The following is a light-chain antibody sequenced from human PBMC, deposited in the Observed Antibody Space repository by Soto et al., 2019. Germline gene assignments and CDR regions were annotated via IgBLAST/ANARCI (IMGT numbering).Light chain of an antibody. Sequence: DIQMTQSPSSLSASVGDRVTITCRASQSISSYLNWYQQKPGKAPKLLIYAASSLQSGVPSRSSGSRSGTDFTLTISSLQPEDFATYYCQQSYSTLSITVGLGTRLEIK. V-gene: IGKV1-39*01. CDR3: QQSYSTLSIT. CDR2: AAS. J-gene: IGKJ5*01. CDR1: QSISSY.